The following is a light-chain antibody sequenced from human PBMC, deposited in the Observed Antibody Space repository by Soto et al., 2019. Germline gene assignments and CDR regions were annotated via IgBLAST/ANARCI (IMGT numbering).Light chain of an antibody. V-gene: IGKV4-1*01. CDR1: QSVLYSSNNQNC. Sequence: DIVMTQSPDSLAVSLGERATINCESSQSVLYSSNNQNCLAWYQQKPGQPPKLLIYWASTRESGVPDRFSGSGSVTDFTLTISSLQAEDVAVYYCQQYCATPLTFGQGTKVEIK. CDR3: QQYCATPLT. CDR2: WAS. J-gene: IGKJ1*01.